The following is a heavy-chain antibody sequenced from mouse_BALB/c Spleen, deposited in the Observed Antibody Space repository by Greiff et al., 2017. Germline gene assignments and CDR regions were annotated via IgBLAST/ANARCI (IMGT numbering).Heavy chain of an antibody. CDR2: IWAGGST. V-gene: IGHV2-9*02. D-gene: IGHD1-1*01. CDR1: GFSLTSYG. CDR3: ARGFTTVVATDY. J-gene: IGHJ2*01. Sequence: VQRVESGPGLVAPSQSLSITCTVSGFSLTSYGVHWVRQPPGKGLEWLGVIWAGGSTNYNSALMSRLSISKDNSKSQVFLKMNSLQTDDTAMYYCARGFTTVVATDYWGQGTTLTVSS.